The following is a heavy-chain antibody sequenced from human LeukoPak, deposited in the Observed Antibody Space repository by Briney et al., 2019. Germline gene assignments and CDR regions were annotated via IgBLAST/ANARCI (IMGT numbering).Heavy chain of an antibody. D-gene: IGHD5-18*01. V-gene: IGHV3-23*01. CDR2: ISSSGAST. CDR1: GFTFSSYA. CDR3: AKVKYSYGYGVSDY. Sequence: TGGSLRLSCAASGFTFSSYAMSWVRQAPGKGLEWVSTISSSGASTWYADSVKGRFTISRDNSKNTLYLQMNSLRAEDTAVYYCAKVKYSYGYGVSDYWGQGTLVTVSS. J-gene: IGHJ4*02.